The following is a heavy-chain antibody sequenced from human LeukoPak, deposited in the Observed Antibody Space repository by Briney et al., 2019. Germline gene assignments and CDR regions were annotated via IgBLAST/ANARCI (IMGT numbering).Heavy chain of an antibody. J-gene: IGHJ4*02. CDR1: GYTFTGYY. CDR3: ARGDYGDYDY. CDR2: INPSGGST. D-gene: IGHD4-17*01. Sequence: ASVKVSCKASGYTFTGYYMHWVRQAPGQGLEWMGIINPSGGSTSYAQKFQGRVTMTTDTSTSTAYMELRSLRSDDTAVYYCARGDYGDYDYWGQGTLVTASS. V-gene: IGHV1-46*01.